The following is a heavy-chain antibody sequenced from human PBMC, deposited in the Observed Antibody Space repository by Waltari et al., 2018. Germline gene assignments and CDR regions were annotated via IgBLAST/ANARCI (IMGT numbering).Heavy chain of an antibody. CDR2: IYYSGST. D-gene: IGHD5-12*01. CDR3: AKAKINRDGYNLDYFDY. CDR1: GGSISSGDYY. V-gene: IGHV4-30-4*08. J-gene: IGHJ4*02. Sequence: QVQLQESGPGLVKPSQTLSLTCTVSGGSISSGDYYWSWIRQPPGKGLEWIGYIYYSGSTYYNPSLKSRVTISVDTSKNQFSLKLSSVTAADTAVYYCAKAKINRDGYNLDYFDYWGQGTLVTVSS.